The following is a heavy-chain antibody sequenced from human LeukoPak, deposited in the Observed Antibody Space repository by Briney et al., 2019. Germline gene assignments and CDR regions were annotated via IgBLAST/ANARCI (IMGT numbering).Heavy chain of an antibody. CDR3: GRAFPPLRTSAAGDF. J-gene: IGHJ4*02. CDR1: GFSFSDYD. Sequence: GGSLTLSCTASGFSFSDYDMNWVRQAPGKGLEWVSSISGGSSHRYFAEPAKGRFTISRDNAKNSLYLQMNSLRAEDTAIYYCGRAFPPLRTSAAGDFWGQGTLVTVSS. V-gene: IGHV3-21*06. CDR2: ISGGSSHR. D-gene: IGHD6-25*01.